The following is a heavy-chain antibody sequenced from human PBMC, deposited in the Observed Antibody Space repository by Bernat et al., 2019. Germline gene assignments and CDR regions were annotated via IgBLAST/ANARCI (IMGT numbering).Heavy chain of an antibody. V-gene: IGHV3-33*01. CDR3: ARGVYSNYQQYYFGY. J-gene: IGHJ4*02. Sequence: QVQLVESGGGVVQPGRSLRLSCAASGFTFSRYGMHWVRQAPGKGLEWVAVTWYDGGNKYYADSVKGRFTISRDNSKNTLYLQMNSLRAEDTAVYYCARGVYSNYQQYYFGYWGQGTLVPLSS. CDR1: GFTFSRYG. CDR2: TWYDGGNK. D-gene: IGHD4-11*01.